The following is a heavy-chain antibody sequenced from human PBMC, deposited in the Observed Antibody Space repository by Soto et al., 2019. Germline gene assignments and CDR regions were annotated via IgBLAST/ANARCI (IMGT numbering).Heavy chain of an antibody. CDR1: GYNFTTYG. Sequence: QAQMVQSGAEMKKPGASVKVSCKASGYNFTTYGISWVRQAPGQGLEWMGWISAYNGDTNYAQKFQGRVTMTTDTSTNTGYMELRSMGSDDTAVYFCARESHVLTMIKRSWFDPWGQGTLVTVSS. V-gene: IGHV1-18*04. J-gene: IGHJ5*02. D-gene: IGHD3-22*01. CDR2: ISAYNGDT. CDR3: ARESHVLTMIKRSWFDP.